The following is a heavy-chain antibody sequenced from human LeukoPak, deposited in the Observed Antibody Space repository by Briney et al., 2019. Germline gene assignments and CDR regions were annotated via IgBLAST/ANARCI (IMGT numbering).Heavy chain of an antibody. CDR3: ARGRVLATNFYGLDA. V-gene: IGHV1-8*01. CDR1: GYTFTNYD. D-gene: IGHD2/OR15-2a*01. J-gene: IGHJ5*01. Sequence: ASVKVSCKASGYTFTNYDINWLRQATGQGPEWMGWMNPNSGNTGYAQKFQGRVTMTRNTAIRTAYMELSSLRSEDTGVYYCARGRVLATNFYGLDAWGQGTLVTVSS. CDR2: MNPNSGNT.